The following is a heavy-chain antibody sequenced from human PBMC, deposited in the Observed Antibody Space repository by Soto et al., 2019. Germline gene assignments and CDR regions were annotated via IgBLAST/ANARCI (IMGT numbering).Heavy chain of an antibody. Sequence: GGSLRLSCAASGFTFSSYAMSWVRQAPGKGLERVSAISGSGGSTYYADSVKGRFTISRDNSKNTLYLQMNSLRAEDTAVYYCAKARSVRYFDWSWDYWGQGTLVTVSS. V-gene: IGHV3-23*01. D-gene: IGHD3-9*01. J-gene: IGHJ4*02. CDR3: AKARSVRYFDWSWDY. CDR2: ISGSGGST. CDR1: GFTFSSYA.